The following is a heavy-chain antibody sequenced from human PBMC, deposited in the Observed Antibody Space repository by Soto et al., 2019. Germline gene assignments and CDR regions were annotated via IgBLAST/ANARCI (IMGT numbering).Heavy chain of an antibody. J-gene: IGHJ4*02. V-gene: IGHV3-53*04. CDR2: IYSGGST. CDR1: GFTVSSNY. Sequence: PGGSLRLSCAASGFTVSSNYMSWVRQAPGKGLEWVSVIYSGGSTYYADSVKGRFTISRHNSKNTLYLQMNSLRAEDTAVYYCARTYYYDSSGYPEFPFDYWGQGTLVTVSS. D-gene: IGHD3-22*01. CDR3: ARTYYYDSSGYPEFPFDY.